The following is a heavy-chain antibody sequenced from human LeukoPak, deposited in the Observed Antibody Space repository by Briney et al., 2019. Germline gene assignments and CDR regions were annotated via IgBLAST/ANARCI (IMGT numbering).Heavy chain of an antibody. J-gene: IGHJ4*02. CDR2: IYRSGTT. CDR3: ARVRYSSGWHVVFDY. Sequence: SETLSLTCTVSGYSINSGYYWGWIRQSPGKGLEWIGNIYRSGTTYYNPSLKSRVTISVDTSKNQFSLKLSSVTAADTAVYYCARVRYSSGWHVVFDYWGQGTLVTVSS. CDR1: GYSINSGYY. V-gene: IGHV4-38-2*02. D-gene: IGHD6-19*01.